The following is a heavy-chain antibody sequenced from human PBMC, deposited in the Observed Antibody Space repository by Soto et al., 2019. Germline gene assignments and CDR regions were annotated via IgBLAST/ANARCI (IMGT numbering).Heavy chain of an antibody. V-gene: IGHV5-51*01. D-gene: IGHD6-19*01. CDR2: IYPGDSDT. CDR1: GYSFTSYW. J-gene: IGHJ6*03. Sequence: GESLKISCKGSGYSFTSYWIGWVRQMPGKGLEWMGIIYPGDSDTRYSPSFQGQVTISADKSISTAYLQWSSLKASDTAMYYCARHRGSEDYYHYYMDVWGKGTTVTVSS. CDR3: ARHRGSEDYYHYYMDV.